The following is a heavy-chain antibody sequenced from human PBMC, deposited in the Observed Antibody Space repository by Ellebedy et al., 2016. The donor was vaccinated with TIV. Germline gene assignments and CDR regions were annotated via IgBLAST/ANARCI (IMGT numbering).Heavy chain of an antibody. Sequence: SETLSLTCAVSGGSISSGGYSWSWIRQPPGKGLEWIGYIYHSGSTYYNPSLKSRVTISVDRSKNQFSLKLSSVTAADTAIYYCARGSTGKGWFEPWGQGTLVTVSS. V-gene: IGHV4-30-2*01. CDR1: GGSISSGGYS. D-gene: IGHD2-2*01. CDR3: ARGSTGKGWFEP. CDR2: IYHSGST. J-gene: IGHJ5*02.